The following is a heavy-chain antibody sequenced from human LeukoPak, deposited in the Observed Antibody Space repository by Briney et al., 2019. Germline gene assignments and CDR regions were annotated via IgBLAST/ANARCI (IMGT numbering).Heavy chain of an antibody. J-gene: IGHJ4*02. Sequence: ASVKVSCKASGYTFTSYDINWVRQATGQGLEWMGWMNPNSGNTGYAQKFQGRVTITRNTSISTAYMELSSLRSEDTAVYYCARGKTRITIFGVVRPCYFDYWGQGTLVTVSS. CDR3: ARGKTRITIFGVVRPCYFDY. CDR2: MNPNSGNT. V-gene: IGHV1-8*03. D-gene: IGHD3-3*01. CDR1: GYTFTSYD.